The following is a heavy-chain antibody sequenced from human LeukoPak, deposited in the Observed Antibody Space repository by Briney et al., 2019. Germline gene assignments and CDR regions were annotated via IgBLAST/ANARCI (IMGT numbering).Heavy chain of an antibody. J-gene: IGHJ2*01. D-gene: IGHD2-2*01. V-gene: IGHV3-23*01. CDR1: GFTFSNYA. CDR3: AKKRVITTPAAIDWYFDL. CDR2: LSSSGGAT. Sequence: GGSLRLSCVASGFTFSNYAMSWVRQAPGRGLEWVSILSSSGGATYYADSVKGRFTISRDNSKNTLYLQMNSLRAGDTAVYYCAKKRVITTPAAIDWYFDLWGRGTLLTVSS.